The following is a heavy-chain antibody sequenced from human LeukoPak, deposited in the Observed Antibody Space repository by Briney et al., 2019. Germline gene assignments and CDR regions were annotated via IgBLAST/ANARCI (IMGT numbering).Heavy chain of an antibody. CDR3: ARVTPYYDILTGYLYGGFYFDY. CDR1: GYTFTSYG. D-gene: IGHD3-9*01. J-gene: IGHJ4*02. Sequence: ASVKVSCKASGYTFTSYGISWVRQAPGQGLEWMGWISAYNGNTNYAQKLQRRVTMTTDTSTSTAYMELRSLRSDDTAVYYCARVTPYYDILTGYLYGGFYFDYWGQGTLVTVSS. CDR2: ISAYNGNT. V-gene: IGHV1-18*01.